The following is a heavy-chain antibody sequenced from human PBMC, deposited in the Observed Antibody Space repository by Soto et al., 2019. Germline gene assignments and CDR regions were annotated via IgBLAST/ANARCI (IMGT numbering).Heavy chain of an antibody. CDR3: GKPSMEEEDCSSTSCYCGMVY. D-gene: IGHD2-2*01. CDR2: ISYDGSNK. CDR1: GFTFSSYG. V-gene: IGHV3-30*18. J-gene: IGHJ4*02. Sequence: QVQLVESGGGVVQPGRSLRLSCAASGFTFSSYGMHWVRQAPGKGLEWVAVISYDGSNKYYADSVKGRFTVSRDNSKNTLYLQRNSLRDEDTAVYYCGKPSMEEEDCSSTSCYCGMVYWGQGTMVTVSS.